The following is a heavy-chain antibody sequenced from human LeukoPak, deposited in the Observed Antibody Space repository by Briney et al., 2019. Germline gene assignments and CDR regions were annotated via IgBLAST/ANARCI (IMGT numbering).Heavy chain of an antibody. CDR2: FDPEDGET. V-gene: IGHV1-24*01. Sequence: ASVKVSCKVSGYTLTELSMHWVRQAPGKGLEWMGGFDPEDGETIYAQKFQGRVTMTEDTSTDTAYMELSSLRSEDTAVYYCATRSTVTENFDYWGQGTLVTVSS. CDR1: GYTLTELS. CDR3: ATRSTVTENFDY. J-gene: IGHJ4*02. D-gene: IGHD4-17*01.